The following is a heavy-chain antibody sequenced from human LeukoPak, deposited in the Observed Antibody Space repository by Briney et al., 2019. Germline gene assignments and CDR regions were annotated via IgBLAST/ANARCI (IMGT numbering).Heavy chain of an antibody. Sequence: SETLSLTCTVSGGSISSYYWSWIRQPPGKGLEWIGYIYYSRSTNYNPSLKSRVTISVDTSKNQFSLKLSSVTAADTAVYYCAGGYYYGSGRGAIDYWGQGTLVTVSS. J-gene: IGHJ4*02. CDR1: GGSISSYY. V-gene: IGHV4-59*01. CDR2: IYYSRST. CDR3: AGGYYYGSGRGAIDY. D-gene: IGHD3-10*01.